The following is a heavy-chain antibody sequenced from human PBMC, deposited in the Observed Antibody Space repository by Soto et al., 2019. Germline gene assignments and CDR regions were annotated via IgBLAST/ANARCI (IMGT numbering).Heavy chain of an antibody. D-gene: IGHD1-1*01. Sequence: QVQLQESGPGLVKPSQTLSLTCTVSGGSISSGDYYWSWIRQPPGKALEWIGYIYYSGSTYYNPSLNRRVTISVDTSKNHCSLNLSSVTAADTAVYYCARVYATGTTPDYFDYWGQGTLVTVSS. CDR2: IYYSGST. V-gene: IGHV4-30-4*01. CDR3: ARVYATGTTPDYFDY. CDR1: GGSISSGDYY. J-gene: IGHJ4*02.